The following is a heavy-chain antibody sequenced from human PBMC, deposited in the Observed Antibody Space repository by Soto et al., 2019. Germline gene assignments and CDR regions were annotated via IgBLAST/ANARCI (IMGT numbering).Heavy chain of an antibody. CDR2: ISGSGGST. CDR1: GFTFSSLA. J-gene: IGHJ4*02. D-gene: IGHD6-6*01. Sequence: GGSLRLSCAASGFTFSSLAMSWVRQAPGKGLEWVSSISGSGGSTNYADSVKGRFTVSRDNSKNTLYLQMNSLRAEDTAVYYCAKPAPEYSSSQYFDYWGQGTLVTVSS. CDR3: AKPAPEYSSSQYFDY. V-gene: IGHV3-23*01.